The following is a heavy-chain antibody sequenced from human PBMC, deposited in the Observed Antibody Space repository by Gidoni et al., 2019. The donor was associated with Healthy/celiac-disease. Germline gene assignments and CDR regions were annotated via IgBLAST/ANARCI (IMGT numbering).Heavy chain of an antibody. J-gene: IGHJ4*02. D-gene: IGHD4-17*01. Sequence: KYGDSVKGRFTISRDNSKNTLYLQMNSLRAEDTAVYYCAKLNYGDCHWGQGTLVTVSS. V-gene: IGHV3-23*01. CDR3: AKLNYGDCH.